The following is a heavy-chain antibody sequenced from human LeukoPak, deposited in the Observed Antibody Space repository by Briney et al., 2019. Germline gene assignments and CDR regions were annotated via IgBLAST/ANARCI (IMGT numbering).Heavy chain of an antibody. V-gene: IGHV3-7*01. D-gene: IGHD6-19*01. Sequence: GGSLGLSCAASGFTFSNYWMNWVRQAPGKGLEWVANIKQDGSEKYYVDSVKGRFTISRDNAKNSLYLQMNSLRAEETAVYYCARGSGWYYYWGQGTLVTVSS. CDR1: GFTFSNYW. CDR2: IKQDGSEK. CDR3: ARGSGWYYY. J-gene: IGHJ4*02.